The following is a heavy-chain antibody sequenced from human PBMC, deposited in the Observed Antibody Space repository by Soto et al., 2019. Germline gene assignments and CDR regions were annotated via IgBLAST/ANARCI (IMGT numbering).Heavy chain of an antibody. CDR2: INAGNGNT. CDR3: AKDSTPYGDYEDYMDV. J-gene: IGHJ6*03. D-gene: IGHD4-17*01. Sequence: GASVKVSCKASGYSFTSYAMHWVRQAPGQRLEWMGWINAGNGNTKYSQKFQGRVTITRDKSASTAYMELSSLRSEDTAVYYCAKDSTPYGDYEDYMDVWGKGTTVTVSS. CDR1: GYSFTSYA. V-gene: IGHV1-3*01.